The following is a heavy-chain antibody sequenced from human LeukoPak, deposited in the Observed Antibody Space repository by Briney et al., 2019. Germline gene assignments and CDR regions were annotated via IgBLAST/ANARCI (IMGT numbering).Heavy chain of an antibody. V-gene: IGHV3-30-3*01. J-gene: IGHJ5*02. CDR2: ISWGGNIE. Sequence: GRSLRLSCSASGFTFKSHAMHWIRQAPGKGLEWVAFISWGGNIEHYADSVKGRFTISRDNPKNTLYLHLDNLRADDTAMYYCARNPERKYWFDPWGQGSLVTVSS. CDR3: ARNPERKYWFDP. CDR1: GFTFKSHA.